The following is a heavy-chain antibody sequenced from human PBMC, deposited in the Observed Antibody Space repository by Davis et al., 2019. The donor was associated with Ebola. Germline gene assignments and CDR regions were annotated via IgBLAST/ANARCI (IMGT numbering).Heavy chain of an antibody. CDR1: GYTFTSYA. Sequence: ASVKVSCKASGYTFTSYAMHWVRQAPGQRLERMGRINPNSGVTNYAQKFQGRVTMTKDTSTSTVYMELSRLRSDDTAVYFCARGGISMTVVPRDYYYGMDVWGQGTTVTVSS. V-gene: IGHV1-2*06. CDR3: ARGGISMTVVPRDYYYGMDV. D-gene: IGHD3-22*01. J-gene: IGHJ6*02. CDR2: INPNSGVT.